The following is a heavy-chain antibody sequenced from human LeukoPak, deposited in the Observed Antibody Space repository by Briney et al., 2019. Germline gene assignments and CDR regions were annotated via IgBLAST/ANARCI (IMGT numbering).Heavy chain of an antibody. Sequence: SETLSLTCNVSGGSISSSSYYWGWIRQPPGKGLEWIGSIFYSGSTYYKSSLKSRVTISVDTSKNQFSLRLSSVTAADTAVYYCARNWGSGGSYLFDYWGQGTLVSVSS. CDR2: IFYSGST. CDR1: GGSISSSSYY. D-gene: IGHD6-19*01. J-gene: IGHJ4*02. CDR3: ARNWGSGGSYLFDY. V-gene: IGHV4-39*01.